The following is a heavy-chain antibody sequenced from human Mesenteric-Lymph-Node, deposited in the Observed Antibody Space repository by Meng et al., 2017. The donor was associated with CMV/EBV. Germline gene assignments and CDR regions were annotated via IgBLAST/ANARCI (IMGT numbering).Heavy chain of an antibody. CDR3: ARRGLLYYFDY. Sequence: GESLKISCAASGFTFSSYWMSWVRQAPGKGLEWVANIKQDGSEKYYVDSVKGRFTISRDNAKNSLYLQMNSLRAEDTAVYYCARRGLLYYFDYWGQGTLVTVSS. CDR1: GFTFSSYW. D-gene: IGHD2-15*01. V-gene: IGHV3-7*01. J-gene: IGHJ4*02. CDR2: IKQDGSEK.